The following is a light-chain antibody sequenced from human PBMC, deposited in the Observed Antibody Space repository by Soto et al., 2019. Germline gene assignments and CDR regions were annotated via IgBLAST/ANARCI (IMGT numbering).Light chain of an antibody. J-gene: IGLJ1*01. Sequence: QSVLTQPPSASESPGQRVTISCSGSSSNVGSNAVNWYQQLPGTAPTLLIYSNNERLSGVPDRFSGSKSGTSASLAISGLQSEDEADYYSATWDDSLNGYVFGTGTKVTVL. CDR1: SSNVGSNA. CDR2: SNN. CDR3: ATWDDSLNGYV. V-gene: IGLV1-44*01.